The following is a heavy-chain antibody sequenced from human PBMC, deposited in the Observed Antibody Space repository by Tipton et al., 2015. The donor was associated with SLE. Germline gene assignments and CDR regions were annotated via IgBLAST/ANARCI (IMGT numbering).Heavy chain of an antibody. CDR2: LESKNDGATA. CDR1: GFTFSSYA. V-gene: IGHV3-15*04. J-gene: IGHJ4*02. D-gene: IGHD2/OR15-2a*01. CDR3: TADLYVSDKYCHDF. Sequence: QLVQSGGGVVQPGRSLRLSCAASGFTFSSYAMHWVRQAPGKGLEWVGRLESKNDGATADYAAPARGRFGISRDDSKNTIYLQMDSLKTEDTAVYYCTADLYVSDKYCHDFWGQGTLVTVSS.